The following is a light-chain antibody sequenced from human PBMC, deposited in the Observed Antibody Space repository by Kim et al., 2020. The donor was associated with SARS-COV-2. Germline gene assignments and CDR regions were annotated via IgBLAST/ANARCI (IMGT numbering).Light chain of an antibody. CDR1: QSVTSSN. J-gene: IGKJ1*01. Sequence: EIVLTQSPGTLSLSPGERATLSCRASQSVTSSNLAWYQQKPGQAPRLLIYGASSRATGIPDRFSGSGSGTDFTLTISRLEPEDFAVYYCKQYSRHPTFGQGTKVDIK. V-gene: IGKV3-20*01. CDR3: KQYSRHPT. CDR2: GAS.